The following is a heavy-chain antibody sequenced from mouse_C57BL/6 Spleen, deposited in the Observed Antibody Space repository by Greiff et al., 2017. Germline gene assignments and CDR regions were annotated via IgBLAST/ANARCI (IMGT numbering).Heavy chain of an antibody. CDR2: IHPNSGST. Sequence: VQLQQPGAELVKPGASVKLSCKASGYTFTSYWMHWVKQRPGQGLEWIGMIHPNSGSTNYNEKFKSKATLTVDKSSSTAYMQLSSLTSEDSAVYYCAREDTVVASGWYFDDWGQGTTLTVSS. V-gene: IGHV1-64*01. CDR1: GYTFTSYW. J-gene: IGHJ2*01. D-gene: IGHD1-1*01. CDR3: AREDTVVASGWYFDD.